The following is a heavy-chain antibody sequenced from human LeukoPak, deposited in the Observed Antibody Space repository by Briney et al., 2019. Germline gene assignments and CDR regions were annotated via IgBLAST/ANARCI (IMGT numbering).Heavy chain of an antibody. CDR1: GYTFTDYY. Sequence: ASVKLSCKASGYTFTDYYINWVRQATGQGLEWMGWMNPNSGNTGYAQKFQGRVTMTRNTSISTAYMELSSLRSEDTAVYYCARDYYGSGGFDYWGQGTLVTVSS. J-gene: IGHJ4*02. CDR2: MNPNSGNT. D-gene: IGHD3-10*01. CDR3: ARDYYGSGGFDY. V-gene: IGHV1-8*02.